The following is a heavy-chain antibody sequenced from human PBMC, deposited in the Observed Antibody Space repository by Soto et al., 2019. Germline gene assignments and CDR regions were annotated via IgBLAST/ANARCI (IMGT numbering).Heavy chain of an antibody. CDR2: INHSGST. D-gene: IGHD3-9*01. CDR3: ARRILRYFDWLPPDY. V-gene: IGHV4-34*01. CDR1: GGSFSGYY. J-gene: IGHJ4*02. Sequence: SETLSLTCAVYGGSFSGYYWSWIRQPPGKGLEWIGEINHSGSTNYNPSLKSRVTISVDTSKNQFSLKLSSVTAADTAVYYCARRILRYFDWLPPDYWGQGTLVTVSS.